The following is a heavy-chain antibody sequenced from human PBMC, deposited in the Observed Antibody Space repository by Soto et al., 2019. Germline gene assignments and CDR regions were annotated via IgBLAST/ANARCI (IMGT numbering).Heavy chain of an antibody. J-gene: IGHJ5*02. D-gene: IGHD4-17*01. CDR3: ARSMTTYWFDP. Sequence: GASVKVSCKASGYTFISYAIHWVRQAPGQRLEWMGRITAGNSNTEYSQKFQGRVTINRDTSATTVYMELSGLRSEDTAVYYCARSMTTYWFDPWGQGTLVTVSS. CDR2: ITAGNSNT. V-gene: IGHV1-3*01. CDR1: GYTFISYA.